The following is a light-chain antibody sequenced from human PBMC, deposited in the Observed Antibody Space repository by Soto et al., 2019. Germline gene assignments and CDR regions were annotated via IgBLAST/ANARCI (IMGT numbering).Light chain of an antibody. V-gene: IGLV7-43*01. CDR1: TGTVSSGHF. CDR3: LLHFAYVQV. J-gene: IGLJ3*02. Sequence: QAVVAQEPSLTVSPGGTVTLTCASSTGTVSSGHFPNWLQQKPGQAPMALIYSTDKRHSWTPARFSGSLLGDKAALTLSGVQPEDEADYYCLLHFAYVQVFGGVTKLPVL. CDR2: STD.